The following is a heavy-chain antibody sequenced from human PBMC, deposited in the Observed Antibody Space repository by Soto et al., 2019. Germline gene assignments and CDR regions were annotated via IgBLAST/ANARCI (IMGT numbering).Heavy chain of an antibody. D-gene: IGHD4-17*01. CDR3: ARERLTKIDS. CDR2: ISYDGSNK. Sequence: QAVVSLILSCSSSVFTFISYSVHGFRQAPGKGLEWVAVISYDGSNKYYADSVKGRFTISRDNSKNTLYLQMNSLRDEDTAVYYCARERLTKIDSWGQGTLVTVSS. V-gene: IGHV3-30-3*01. J-gene: IGHJ5*01. CDR1: VFTFISYS.